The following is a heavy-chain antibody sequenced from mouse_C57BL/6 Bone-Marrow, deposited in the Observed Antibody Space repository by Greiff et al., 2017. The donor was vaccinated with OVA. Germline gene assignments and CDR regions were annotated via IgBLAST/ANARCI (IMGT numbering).Heavy chain of an antibody. CDR3: ARYETRGRYDYAMDY. Sequence: EVKLVESGGGLVQPGGSLKLSCAASGFTFSDYYMYWVRQTPEKRLEWVAYISNGGGSTYYPDTVTGRFTISRDNAKNTLYLQMSRLKSEDTAMDYSARYETRGRYDYAMDYWGQGTSVTVSS. V-gene: IGHV5-12*01. CDR1: GFTFSDYY. CDR2: ISNGGGST. J-gene: IGHJ4*01. D-gene: IGHD1-3*01.